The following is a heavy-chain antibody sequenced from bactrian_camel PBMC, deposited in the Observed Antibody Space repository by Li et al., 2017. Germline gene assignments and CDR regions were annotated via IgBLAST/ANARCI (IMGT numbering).Heavy chain of an antibody. V-gene: IGHV3S53*01. D-gene: IGHD2*01. CDR3: AATDGLTRYKSGDYVC. J-gene: IGHJ4*01. CDR2: VAIDGTP. Sequence: HVQLVESGGGSVQAGGSLRLTCTASEFAVDGADMGWYRQAPGHECELVSSVAIDGTPDYAASVKGRFIISRDTANNAVYLQMNSLKVEDTATYYCAATDGLTRYKSGDYVCWGQGTQVTVS. CDR1: EFAVDGAD.